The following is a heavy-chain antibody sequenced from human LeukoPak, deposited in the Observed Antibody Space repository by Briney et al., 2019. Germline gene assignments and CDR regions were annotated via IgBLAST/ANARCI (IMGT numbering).Heavy chain of an antibody. D-gene: IGHD2-15*01. CDR2: IYYSGST. Sequence: PSETLSLTCTVSGGSISSGDCYWSWIRQPPGKGLEWIGYIYYSGSTYYNPSLKSRVTISVDTSKNQFSLKLSSVTAADTAVYYCASTQGRAAYTRDYWGQGTLVTVSS. J-gene: IGHJ4*02. V-gene: IGHV4-30-4*08. CDR3: ASTQGRAAYTRDY. CDR1: GGSISSGDCY.